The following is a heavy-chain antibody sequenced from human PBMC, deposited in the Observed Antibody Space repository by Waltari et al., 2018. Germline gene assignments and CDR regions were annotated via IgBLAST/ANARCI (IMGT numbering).Heavy chain of an antibody. CDR2: VIPIFGTA. CDR1: GGTFSSYA. D-gene: IGHD4-4*01. Sequence: QVQLVQSGAEVKKPGSSVKVSCKASGGTFSSYAISWVRQAPGQGLEWMGGVIPIFGTANYETKCQGRVTMTADQSTSTAYMELSSLRSEDTAVYYCARALEYSTQSYYYYYYMDVWGKGTTVTVS. J-gene: IGHJ6*03. CDR3: ARALEYSTQSYYYYYYMDV. V-gene: IGHV1-69*12.